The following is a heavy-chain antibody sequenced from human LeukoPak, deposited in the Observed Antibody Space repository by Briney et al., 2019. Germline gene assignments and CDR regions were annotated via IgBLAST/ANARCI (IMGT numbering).Heavy chain of an antibody. CDR2: ISAYNGNT. Sequence: ASVKVSCKASGYTFSTYGISWVRQAPGQGLEWMGWISAYNGNTNYAQKLQGRVTMTTDTSTSIVYMELRSLKSDDTAVYYCARVGTDYGGNSRTFDYWGQGTLVTVSS. CDR1: GYTFSTYG. J-gene: IGHJ4*02. V-gene: IGHV1-18*01. CDR3: ARVGTDYGGNSRTFDY. D-gene: IGHD4-23*01.